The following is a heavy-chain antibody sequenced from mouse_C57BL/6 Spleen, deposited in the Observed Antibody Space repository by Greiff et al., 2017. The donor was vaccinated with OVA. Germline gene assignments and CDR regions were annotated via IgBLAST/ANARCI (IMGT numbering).Heavy chain of an antibody. CDR1: GYSITSGYY. V-gene: IGHV3-6*01. Sequence: EVQLVESGPGLVKPSQSLSLTCSVTGYSITSGYYWNWIRQFPGNKLEWMGYISYDGSNNYNPSLKNRISITRDTSKNQFFLKLNSVTTEDTATYYCARDYYDYDDFAYWGQGTLVTVSA. J-gene: IGHJ3*01. D-gene: IGHD2-4*01. CDR3: ARDYYDYDDFAY. CDR2: ISYDGSN.